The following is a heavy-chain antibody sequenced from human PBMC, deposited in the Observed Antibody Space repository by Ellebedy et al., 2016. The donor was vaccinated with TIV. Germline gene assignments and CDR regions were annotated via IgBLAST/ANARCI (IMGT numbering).Heavy chain of an antibody. CDR1: GFTFSSYS. CDR3: ARELAAAGFFDY. D-gene: IGHD6-13*01. V-gene: IGHV3-21*01. Sequence: PGGSLRLSCAASGFTFSSYSMNWVRQAPGKGLEWVSSISSSIHYIYYAYSVKGRFTISRDNAKNSLYLKMNSLRAEDPAVFYCARELAAAGFFDYWGPGTLVTVSS. CDR2: ISSSIHYI. J-gene: IGHJ4*02.